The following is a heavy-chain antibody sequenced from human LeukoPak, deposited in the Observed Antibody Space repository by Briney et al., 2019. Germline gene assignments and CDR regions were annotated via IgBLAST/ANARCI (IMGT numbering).Heavy chain of an antibody. D-gene: IGHD6-19*01. Sequence: GGSLRLSCAASGFTFSTYAMHWVRQAPGKGLEWVAVISYDGSNKYYTDSVEGRFSISRDISKKTLFLQMNSLRAEDTAVYYCARGRLQWLVLDYWGQGTLVSVSS. CDR3: ARGRLQWLVLDY. CDR2: ISYDGSNK. J-gene: IGHJ4*02. CDR1: GFTFSTYA. V-gene: IGHV3-30*04.